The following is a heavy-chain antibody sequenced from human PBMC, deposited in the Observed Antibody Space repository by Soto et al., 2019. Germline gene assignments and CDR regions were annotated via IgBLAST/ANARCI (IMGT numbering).Heavy chain of an antibody. D-gene: IGHD3-10*01. V-gene: IGHV1-69*01. CDR1: GGTFSSYA. CDR2: IIPIFGTA. CDR3: ASRVGELPARTEYNYYYYGMAV. Sequence: QVQLVQSGAEVKKPGSSVKVSCKASGGTFSSYAISWVRQAPGQGLEWIGGIIPIFGTANYAQKFQGRVTITADDTTSAAAMERSSLRAEDTDVSYCASRVGELPARTEYNYYYYGMAVWGQGTTVTDSS. J-gene: IGHJ6*02.